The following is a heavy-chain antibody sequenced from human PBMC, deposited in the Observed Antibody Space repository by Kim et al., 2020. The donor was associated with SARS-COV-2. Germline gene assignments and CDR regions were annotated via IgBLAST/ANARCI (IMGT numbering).Heavy chain of an antibody. CDR2: FDPEYGET. V-gene: IGHV1-24*01. D-gene: IGHD3-3*01. Sequence: ASVKVSCKVSGYTLTELSMHWVRQAPGKGLEWMGGFDPEYGETIYAQKFQGRVTMTEDTSTDTAYMELSSLRSEDTAVYYCSTLKAVMIHSWFDPWGQGTLVTVSS. J-gene: IGHJ5*02. CDR1: GYTLTELS. CDR3: STLKAVMIHSWFDP.